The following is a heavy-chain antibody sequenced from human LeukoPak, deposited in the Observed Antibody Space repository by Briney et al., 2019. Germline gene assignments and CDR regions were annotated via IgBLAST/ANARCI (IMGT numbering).Heavy chain of an antibody. CDR3: AKDRVIRDSSGSFDY. Sequence: GGSLRLSCAASGFTFHDYAIHWVRQAPGKGLEWLSCLSWNSGSRGYADSVKGRFTISRDNAKNSLYLQMNSLRPEDTALYYCAKDRVIRDSSGSFDYWGQGTLVTVSS. J-gene: IGHJ4*02. D-gene: IGHD3-22*01. V-gene: IGHV3-9*01. CDR2: LSWNSGSR. CDR1: GFTFHDYA.